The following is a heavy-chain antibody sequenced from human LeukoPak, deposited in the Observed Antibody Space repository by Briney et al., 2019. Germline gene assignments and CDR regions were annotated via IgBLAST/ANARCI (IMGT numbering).Heavy chain of an antibody. CDR3: ARPSLSGLFDY. CDR2: ISYDGSNK. Sequence: PGGSLRLSCAASGFTFSSYAMHWVRQAPGKGLEWVAVISYDGSNKYYADSVKGRFTISRDNSKNTLYLQMNSLRAEDTAVYYCARPSLSGLFDYWGQGTLVTVSS. J-gene: IGHJ4*02. D-gene: IGHD3-22*01. V-gene: IGHV3-30*04. CDR1: GFTFSSYA.